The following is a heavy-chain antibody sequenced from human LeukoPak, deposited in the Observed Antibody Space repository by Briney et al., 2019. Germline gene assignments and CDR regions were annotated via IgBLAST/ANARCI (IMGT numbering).Heavy chain of an antibody. Sequence: GGSLRLSCVASGFTFSSYWMHWVRQAPGKGLEWVSGISGSGGSTYYADSVKGRFTISRDNSKNTLYLQMNSLRAEDTAVYYCALFSGTPKPFYFDYWGQGTLVTVSS. CDR3: ALFSGTPKPFYFDY. V-gene: IGHV3-23*01. J-gene: IGHJ4*02. CDR2: ISGSGGST. D-gene: IGHD1-1*01. CDR1: GFTFSSYW.